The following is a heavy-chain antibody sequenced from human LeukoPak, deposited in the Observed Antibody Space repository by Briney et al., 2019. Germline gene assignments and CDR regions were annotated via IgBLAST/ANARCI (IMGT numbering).Heavy chain of an antibody. CDR3: AKILGSGVWYGFDI. CDR1: GGPIGGDY. J-gene: IGHJ3*02. V-gene: IGHV4-4*09. D-gene: IGHD2-21*01. Sequence: SETLSLTCSVSGGPIGGDYWSWIRQPPGKALEWIGYIYTTGRTNYNPSLKSRVTISVDTSKNQFSLKLNSVTAADMAVYYCAKILGSGVWYGFDIWGQGTMVTVSS. CDR2: IYTTGRT.